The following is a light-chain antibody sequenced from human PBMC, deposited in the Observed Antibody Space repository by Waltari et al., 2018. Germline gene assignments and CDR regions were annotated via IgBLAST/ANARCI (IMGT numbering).Light chain of an antibody. CDR1: SSNIGSYY. CDR2: ENK. J-gene: IGLJ3*02. V-gene: IGLV1-47*01. Sequence: SVLTQPPSTSGTPGQRVTISCSASSSNIGSYYVSWYQQLPGTAPKLLISENKQRPSAVPDLFSGAKSGTSASLAISGLRSEDEADYYCATWDDRLSGRVFGGGTKLTVL. CDR3: ATWDDRLSGRV.